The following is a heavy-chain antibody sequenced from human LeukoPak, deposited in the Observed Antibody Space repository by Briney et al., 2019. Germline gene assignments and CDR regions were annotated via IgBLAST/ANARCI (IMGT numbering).Heavy chain of an antibody. CDR2: ITGSGGST. V-gene: IGHV3-23*01. J-gene: IGHJ3*02. Sequence: GGSLRLSCAASGFTFSSYGMNWVRQAPEKGLEWVSAITGSGGSTFFADSVKGRFTISRDNSKNTLYLQMNSLRAEDTAVYYCARGPLGAFDIWGQGTMVTVSS. CDR1: GFTFSSYG. CDR3: ARGPLGAFDI.